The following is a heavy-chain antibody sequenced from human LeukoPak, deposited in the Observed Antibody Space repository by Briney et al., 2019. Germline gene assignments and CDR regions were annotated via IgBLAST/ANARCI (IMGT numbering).Heavy chain of an antibody. Sequence: ASVKVSCKASGGTFSRYAISWVRQAPGQGLEWMGGIIPIFGTANYAQKFQGRVTITADESTSTAYMELSSLRSEDTAVYYCAREWIEAAGFDPWGQGTLVTVSS. V-gene: IGHV1-69*13. CDR1: GGTFSRYA. J-gene: IGHJ5*02. CDR2: IIPIFGTA. D-gene: IGHD6-13*01. CDR3: AREWIEAAGFDP.